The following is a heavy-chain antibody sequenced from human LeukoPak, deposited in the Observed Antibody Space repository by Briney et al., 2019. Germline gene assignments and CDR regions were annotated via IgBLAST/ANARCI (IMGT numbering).Heavy chain of an antibody. CDR1: GFTVSSNY. Sequence: AGGSLRLSCAASGFTVSSNYMSWVRQAPGKALEWVSVIYSGGSTYYADSVKGRFPISRDNCKNTLYLQMNSLRAEDTAVYYCARDNDYSGWFDPWGQGTLVTVSS. D-gene: IGHD4-11*01. CDR3: ARDNDYSGWFDP. V-gene: IGHV3-66*02. CDR2: IYSGGST. J-gene: IGHJ5*02.